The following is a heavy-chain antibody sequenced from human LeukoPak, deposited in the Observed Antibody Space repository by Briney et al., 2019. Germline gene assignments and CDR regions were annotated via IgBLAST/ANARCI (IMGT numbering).Heavy chain of an antibody. CDR2: IKQDGSEK. CDR3: ARVKKDDYVWGTPHYFDY. V-gene: IGHV3-7*01. Sequence: PGGSLRLSCAASGFTFSSYWMSWVRQAPGKGLEWVANIKQDGSEKYYVDSVKGRFTISRDNAKNSLYLQMNSLRAEDTAVYYCARVKKDDYVWGTPHYFDYWGQGTLVTVSS. J-gene: IGHJ4*02. D-gene: IGHD3-16*01. CDR1: GFTFSSYW.